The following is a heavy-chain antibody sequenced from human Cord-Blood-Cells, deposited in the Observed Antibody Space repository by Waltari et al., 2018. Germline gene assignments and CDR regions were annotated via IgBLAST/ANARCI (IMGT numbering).Heavy chain of an antibody. V-gene: IGHV3-48*02. D-gene: IGHD3-3*01. Sequence: EVQLVESGGGLVQPGGSLRLYCAASGFTFSSYSMNWVRQAPGKGMEWVSYISSSSSTIYYADSVKGRFTISRDNAKNSLYLQMNSLRDEDTAVYYCARVTYYDFWSGYYSYYYYYMDVWGKGTTVTVSS. CDR3: ARVTYYDFWSGYYSYYYYYMDV. CDR2: ISSSSSTI. J-gene: IGHJ6*03. CDR1: GFTFSSYS.